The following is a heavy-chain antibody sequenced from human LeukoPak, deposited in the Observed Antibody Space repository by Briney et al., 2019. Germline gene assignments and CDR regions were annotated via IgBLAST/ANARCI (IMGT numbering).Heavy chain of an antibody. CDR3: TSWGDTTAEYFQR. CDR1: GFTFSSYW. J-gene: IGHJ1*01. CDR2: INHNGNVN. D-gene: IGHD2-21*02. Sequence: GGSLRLSCAASGFTFSSYWMNWARQAPGKGLEWVASINHNGNVNYYVDSVKGRFTISRDNAQNSMYLQMNSLRVEDTAVYYCTSWGDTTAEYFQRWGQGTLVTVSS. V-gene: IGHV3-7*01.